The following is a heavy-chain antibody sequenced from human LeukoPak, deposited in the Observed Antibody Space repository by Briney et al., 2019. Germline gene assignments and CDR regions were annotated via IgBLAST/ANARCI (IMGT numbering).Heavy chain of an antibody. Sequence: GGSLRLSCAASGFTFSSYAMSWVRQAPGKGLEWVSAISGSGGNTYYADSVRGRFTISRDNSKNTLYLQMNSLRAEDTAVFYCTKGDPVSCINVRTFDFWGQGTLVTVSS. J-gene: IGHJ4*02. CDR2: ISGSGGNT. V-gene: IGHV3-23*01. CDR3: TKGDPVSCINVRTFDF. D-gene: IGHD2-8*01. CDR1: GFTFSSYA.